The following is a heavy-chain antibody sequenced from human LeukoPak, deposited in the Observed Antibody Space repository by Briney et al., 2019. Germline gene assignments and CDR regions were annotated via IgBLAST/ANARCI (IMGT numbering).Heavy chain of an antibody. CDR1: GYTFTIYG. D-gene: IGHD3-10*01. J-gene: IGHJ4*02. V-gene: IGHV1-18*01. CDR2: ISAYNGNT. Sequence: GASVTVSFKASGYTFTIYGISWVRQAPGQGLEWMGWISAYNGNTNYAQKLQGRVTITTDTSTSTAYMELRSLRSDDTAAYYCARAKYYYGSGSYYPDYWGQGTLVTVSS. CDR3: ARAKYYYGSGSYYPDY.